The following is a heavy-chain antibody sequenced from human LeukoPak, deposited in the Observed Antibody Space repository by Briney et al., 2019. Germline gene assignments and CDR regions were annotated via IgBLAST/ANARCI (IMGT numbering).Heavy chain of an antibody. Sequence: SETLSLTCTVSGGSISSYYWSWIRQPPGKGLEWIGYIYYSGSTNYNPSPKSRVTISVDTSKNQFSLKLSSVTAADTAVYYCARRKFWSGYYAFDYWGQGTLVTVSS. V-gene: IGHV4-59*01. CDR1: GGSISSYY. D-gene: IGHD3-3*01. CDR3: ARRKFWSGYYAFDY. J-gene: IGHJ4*02. CDR2: IYYSGST.